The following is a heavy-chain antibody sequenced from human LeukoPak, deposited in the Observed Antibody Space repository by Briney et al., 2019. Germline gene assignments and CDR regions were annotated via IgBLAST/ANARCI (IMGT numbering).Heavy chain of an antibody. CDR3: AKHSSGWSYFDY. Sequence: GGSLRLSCAASGFTFSSYAMSWVRQAPGKGLEWVSAISGSGGTTYYADSVKGRFTISRDNSKNTLYLQMNSLRAEDTAVYYCAKHSSGWSYFDYWGQGTLVTVSS. V-gene: IGHV3-23*01. J-gene: IGHJ4*02. CDR1: GFTFSSYA. D-gene: IGHD6-19*01. CDR2: ISGSGGTT.